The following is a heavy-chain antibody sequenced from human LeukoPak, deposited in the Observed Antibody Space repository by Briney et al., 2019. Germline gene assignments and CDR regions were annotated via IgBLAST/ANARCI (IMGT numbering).Heavy chain of an antibody. J-gene: IGHJ5*02. Sequence: QTLSLTCAISGDSVSSNNATWTWIRQSPSRGLEWLGRTYYRPKWSNDYAVSMKSRITINPDTSKNQFSLQLNSVTPEDTAVYYCARGGPFGGFDPWGQGTLVTVSS. V-gene: IGHV6-1*01. CDR1: GDSVSSNNAT. D-gene: IGHD3-10*01. CDR3: ARGGPFGGFDP. CDR2: TYYRPKWSN.